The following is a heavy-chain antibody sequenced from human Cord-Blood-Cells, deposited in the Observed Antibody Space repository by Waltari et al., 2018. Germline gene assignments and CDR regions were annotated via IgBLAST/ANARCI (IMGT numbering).Heavy chain of an antibody. CDR2: INHSGST. V-gene: IGHV4-34*01. CDR3: ARGLGCSGGSCLYYFDY. CDR1: GGSFSGYY. D-gene: IGHD2-15*01. J-gene: IGHJ4*02. Sequence: QVQLQQWGAGLLKPSETLSLTCAVYGGSFSGYYWSWIRQPPGKGLEWIGEINHSGSTNYNPSLKSRVTISVDTSKNQFSLKLSSVTAADTAVYYCARGLGCSGGSCLYYFDYWGQGTLVTVSS.